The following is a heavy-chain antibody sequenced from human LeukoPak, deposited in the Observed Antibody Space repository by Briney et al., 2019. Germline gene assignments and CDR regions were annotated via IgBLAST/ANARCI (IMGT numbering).Heavy chain of an antibody. D-gene: IGHD6-6*01. CDR1: GFTFSSYS. J-gene: IGHJ4*02. CDR2: ISGSGGST. V-gene: IGHV3-23*01. Sequence: GGSLRLSCAASGFTFSSYSMNWVRQAPGKGLEWVSAISGSGGSTYYADSVKGRFTISRDNSKNTLYLQMNSLRAEDTAVYYCARDEYSSSSEDYWGQGTLVTVSS. CDR3: ARDEYSSSSEDY.